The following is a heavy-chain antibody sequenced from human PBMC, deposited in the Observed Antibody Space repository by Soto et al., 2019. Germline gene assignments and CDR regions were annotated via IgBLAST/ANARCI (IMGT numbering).Heavy chain of an antibody. Sequence: GWSLRLSCAASGFTFSSYSMNWVRQAPGKGLEWVSSISSSSSYIYYADSVKGRFTISRDNAKNSLYLQMNSLRAEDTAVYYCAGPSIAARLDAFDIWGQGTMVTVS. CDR1: GFTFSSYS. D-gene: IGHD6-6*01. CDR3: AGPSIAARLDAFDI. J-gene: IGHJ3*02. V-gene: IGHV3-21*04. CDR2: ISSSSSYI.